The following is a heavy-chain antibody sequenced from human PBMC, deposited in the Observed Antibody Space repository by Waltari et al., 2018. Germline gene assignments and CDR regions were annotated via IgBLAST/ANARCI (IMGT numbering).Heavy chain of an antibody. V-gene: IGHV3-43D*04. D-gene: IGHD3-10*01. Sequence: EVQLVESGGVVVQPGGSMRLSCAASGFTFDDYAMHWVRQAPGKGLEWVSLISWDGGSTYYADSVKGRFTISRDNSKNSLYLQMNSLRAEDTALYYCAKDSFMTGIDPWGQGTLVTVSS. J-gene: IGHJ5*02. CDR1: GFTFDDYA. CDR2: ISWDGGST. CDR3: AKDSFMTGIDP.